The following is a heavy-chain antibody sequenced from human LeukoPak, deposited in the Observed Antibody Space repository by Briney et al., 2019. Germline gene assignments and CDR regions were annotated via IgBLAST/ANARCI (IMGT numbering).Heavy chain of an antibody. CDR1: GFTFDKYG. CDR2: MTLDSGRI. CDR3: VKDMEPGGSGH. Sequence: GGSLRLSCEVSGFTFDKYGMHWVRQVPGKGLEWVSGMTLDSGRIGYADSVKGRFTISRDKAKNSVLLQMNSVRTEDTALYYCVKDMEPGGSGHWGPGTLVTVSS. D-gene: IGHD1-26*01. V-gene: IGHV3-9*01. J-gene: IGHJ4*02.